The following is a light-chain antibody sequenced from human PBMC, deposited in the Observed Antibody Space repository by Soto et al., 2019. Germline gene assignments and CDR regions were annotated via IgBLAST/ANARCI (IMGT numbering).Light chain of an antibody. V-gene: IGLV1-44*01. CDR3: AAWDDSLNGHLV. CDR2: NTN. Sequence: QSVLTQPPSASGTPGQRVTISCSGGSSNIGRYTVNWYQQLPGTAPKLLMYNTNQRPSGVPDRFSGYKSGTSASLAISGLQSEDEADYYCAAWDDSLNGHLVFGGGTKLTVL. CDR1: SSNIGRYT. J-gene: IGLJ2*01.